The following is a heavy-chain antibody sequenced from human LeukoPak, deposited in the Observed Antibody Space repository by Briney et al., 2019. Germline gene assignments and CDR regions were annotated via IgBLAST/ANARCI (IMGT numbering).Heavy chain of an antibody. CDR2: VSYSGTT. V-gene: IGHV4-39*01. J-gene: IGHJ4*02. D-gene: IGHD2-2*01. CDR1: GGSISSSSFF. Sequence: SETLSLTCTVSGGSISSSSFFWAWIRQPPGKGLEWIGTVSYSGTTYYSPSLKSRVTISVDTSKNQFSLSLTSVTAADTALYYCAKLTCSSTFCPLDYWGQGTLVTVSS. CDR3: AKLTCSSTFCPLDY.